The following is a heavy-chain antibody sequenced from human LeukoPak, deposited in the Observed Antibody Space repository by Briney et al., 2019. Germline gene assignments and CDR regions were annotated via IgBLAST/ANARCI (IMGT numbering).Heavy chain of an antibody. CDR3: AKHRVSSGWYSLPFDI. J-gene: IGHJ3*02. CDR2: ISASGDNT. D-gene: IGHD6-19*01. V-gene: IGHV3-23*01. CDR1: GFTFSSYA. Sequence: GGSLRLSCAASGFTFSSYAMSWVRQAPGKGLEWVSGISASGDNTYNADSVKGRFTISRDNSKNTLYLQINSLRAEDTAVYYCAKHRVSSGWYSLPFDIWGQGTMVTVSS.